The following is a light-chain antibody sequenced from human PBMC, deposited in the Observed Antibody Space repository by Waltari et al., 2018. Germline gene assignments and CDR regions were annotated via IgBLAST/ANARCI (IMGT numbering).Light chain of an antibody. V-gene: IGLV1-44*01. CDR2: TTD. CDR1: GSSVGSNP. J-gene: IGLJ3*02. Sequence: QSVLTQPPSASATPGQTVTISCSGSGSSVGSNPVSWYQQIPGTAPKLLIHTTDQRPSGVPDRFSGSKSGTSASLAISGLQSEDEGHYYCGTWDDSLSSQVFGGGTKLTVL. CDR3: GTWDDSLSSQV.